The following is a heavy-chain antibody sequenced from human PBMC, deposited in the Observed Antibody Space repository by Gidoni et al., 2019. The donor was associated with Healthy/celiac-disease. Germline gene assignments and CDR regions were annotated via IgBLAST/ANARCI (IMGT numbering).Heavy chain of an antibody. Sequence: QVQLVESGGGVVQPGRSLRLSCAASGFTFSSYGMYWVRQAPGKGLEWVAIIWSDGRNKYYADSVKGRFTISRDNSKNTLFLQMNSLRAEDTAVYFCAREMAKAEGLDVWGQGTTVTVSS. J-gene: IGHJ6*02. CDR2: IWSDGRNK. CDR1: GFTFSSYG. CDR3: AREMAKAEGLDV. V-gene: IGHV3-33*01.